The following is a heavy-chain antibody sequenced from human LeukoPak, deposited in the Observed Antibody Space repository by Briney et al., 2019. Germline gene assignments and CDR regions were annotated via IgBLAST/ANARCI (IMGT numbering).Heavy chain of an antibody. CDR1: GGSISSYY. Sequence: SETLSLTCSVSGGSISSYYWSWIRQPPGKGLEWIGYIYYSGSTNYNPSLKSRVTISVDTSKNQFSLKLSSVTAADTAVYYCARVAPDCSSTSCYYDYWGQGTLVTVSS. J-gene: IGHJ4*02. V-gene: IGHV4-59*01. D-gene: IGHD2-2*01. CDR2: IYYSGST. CDR3: ARVAPDCSSTSCYYDY.